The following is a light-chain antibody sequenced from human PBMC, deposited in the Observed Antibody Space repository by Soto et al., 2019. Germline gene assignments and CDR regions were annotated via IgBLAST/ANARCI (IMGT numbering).Light chain of an antibody. CDR1: QSVSSSY. Sequence: EIVLTQSPGTLSLSPGERATLSCRASQSVSSSYLAWYQQKPGQAPRLLIYGASSRATGIPDRFSGSVSGTDFTLTLSSLEPEDFAVYYWQQYGSSRSFGNGTKGEIK. CDR3: QQYGSSRS. J-gene: IGKJ1*01. CDR2: GAS. V-gene: IGKV3-20*01.